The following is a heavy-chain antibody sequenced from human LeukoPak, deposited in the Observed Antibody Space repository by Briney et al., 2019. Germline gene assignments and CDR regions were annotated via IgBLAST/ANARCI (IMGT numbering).Heavy chain of an antibody. D-gene: IGHD4-11*01. CDR2: ISPSGST. V-gene: IGHV4-4*09. J-gene: IGHJ5*02. CDR3: ARVGHLTNNWFDP. Sequence: SETLSLTCTVSGVSISSFYWSWIRQPPGKGLEWIAYISPSGSTKYNPSLTGRVTISSDTSQSQLSLKLSSVTAADTAMYYCARVGHLTNNWFDPWGQGSLVSVSS. CDR1: GVSISSFY.